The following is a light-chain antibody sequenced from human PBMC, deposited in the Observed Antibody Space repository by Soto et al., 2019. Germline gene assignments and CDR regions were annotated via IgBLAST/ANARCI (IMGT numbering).Light chain of an antibody. CDR2: VAS. CDR3: QQFNSYPLT. Sequence: IQLTQSPSSLSASVGDKVTISCRASQAINSALAWCQQRPGKAPMVLIYVASILESGVPSRFSGSGSGTDFTLTISSLQPEDFATYYCQQFNSYPLTFGGGTKVEIE. CDR1: QAINSA. V-gene: IGKV1-13*02. J-gene: IGKJ4*01.